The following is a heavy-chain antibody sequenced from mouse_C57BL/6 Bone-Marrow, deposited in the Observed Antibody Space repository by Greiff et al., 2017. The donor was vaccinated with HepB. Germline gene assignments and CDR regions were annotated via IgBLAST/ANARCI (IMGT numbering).Heavy chain of an antibody. CDR1: GYTFTSYW. V-gene: IGHV1-69*01. D-gene: IGHD1-1*01. Sequence: QVQLKQPGAELVMPGASVKLSCKASGYTFTSYWMHWVKQRPGQGLEWIGEIDPSDSYANYNQKFKGKSTLTVDKSSSTAYMQLSSLTSEDSAVYYCARRFYGSSRGYWYFDVWGTGTTVTVSS. J-gene: IGHJ1*03. CDR2: IDPSDSYA. CDR3: ARRFYGSSRGYWYFDV.